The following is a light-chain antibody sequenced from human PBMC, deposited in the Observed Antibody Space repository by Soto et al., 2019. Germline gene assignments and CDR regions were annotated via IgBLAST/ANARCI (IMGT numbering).Light chain of an antibody. V-gene: IGKV1-9*01. CDR1: QGISNY. J-gene: IGKJ4*01. Sequence: DIPCTHSPSFLSSSLVDRVTITFRASQGISNYLAWYQQKAGKAPKLLIHTASTLQNGVPSRFSGSGSGTEFTLTISSLQPEDLATYYCQHRHSYPLTFGGGTRWIS. CDR2: TAS. CDR3: QHRHSYPLT.